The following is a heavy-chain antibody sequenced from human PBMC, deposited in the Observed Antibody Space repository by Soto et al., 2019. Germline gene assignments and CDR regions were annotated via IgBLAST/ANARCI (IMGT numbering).Heavy chain of an antibody. V-gene: IGHV3-33*01. J-gene: IGHJ6*02. CDR1: GFTFSSYG. CDR2: IWYEGSNK. Sequence: QVQLVESGGGVVQPGRSLRLSCAAAGFTFSSYGMHRVRQAPGKWLERVAVIWYEGSNKYYADSVKGRFTISRDNPKTMWYLQTNSLRAEATAVYYCARERTGRGELYSGMDVWGQGTTVTVSS. D-gene: IGHD3-16*01. CDR3: ARERTGRGELYSGMDV.